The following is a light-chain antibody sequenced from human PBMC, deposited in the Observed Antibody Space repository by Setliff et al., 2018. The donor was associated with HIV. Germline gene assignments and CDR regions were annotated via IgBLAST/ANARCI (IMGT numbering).Light chain of an antibody. Sequence: QSALTQPASVSGSPGQSITISCTGTSSDVGGYNYVSWYQQHPGKAPKLMICDVTNRPSGVSDRFSGSKSGNTASLTISGLQAEDEADYYCCSYTSSNTVLFGGGTKATVL. J-gene: IGLJ2*01. CDR2: DVT. CDR3: CSYTSSNTVL. CDR1: SSDVGGYNY. V-gene: IGLV2-14*03.